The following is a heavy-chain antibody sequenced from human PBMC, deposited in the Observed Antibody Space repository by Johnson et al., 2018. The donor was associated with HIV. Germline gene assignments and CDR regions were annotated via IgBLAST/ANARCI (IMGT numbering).Heavy chain of an antibody. CDR1: GFTFSSYA. J-gene: IGHJ3*02. CDR3: TTPVDRWYTLVGEAAFDI. CDR2: IKSVSDDETK. Sequence: MLLVESGGGLVQPGGSLRLSCAASGFTFSSYAMSWVRQAPGKGLEWVGRIKSVSDDETKDYGSPVKGRFTISRDDSSNTLYLQMNGLKTEDTAVYYCTTPVDRWYTLVGEAAFDIWGQGTMVTVSS. V-gene: IGHV3-15*01. D-gene: IGHD2-15*01.